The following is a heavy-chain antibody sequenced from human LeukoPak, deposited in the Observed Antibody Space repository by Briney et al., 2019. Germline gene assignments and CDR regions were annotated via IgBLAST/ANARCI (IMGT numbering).Heavy chain of an antibody. CDR2: INHSGST. D-gene: IGHD3-10*01. J-gene: IGHJ5*02. V-gene: IGHV4-34*01. Sequence: SETLSLTCAVSGGSFSGYYWSWIRQPPGKGLEWIGEINHSGSTNYNPSLKSRVTISVDTSKNQSSLKLSSVTAADTAVYYCARRVTMVRGPATSRWFDPWGQGTLVTVSS. CDR1: GGSFSGYY. CDR3: ARRVTMVRGPATSRWFDP.